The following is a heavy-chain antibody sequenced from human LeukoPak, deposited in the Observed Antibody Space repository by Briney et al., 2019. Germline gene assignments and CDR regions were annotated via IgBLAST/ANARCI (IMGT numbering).Heavy chain of an antibody. CDR1: GFTFSSYW. D-gene: IGHD3-10*01. CDR2: IKQDGSEK. V-gene: IGHV3-7*03. J-gene: IGHJ3*02. Sequence: GGSLRLSCAASGFTFSSYWMSWVRQAPGKGLEWVANIKQDGSEKYYVDSVKGRFTISRDNAKNSLYLQMNSLRAEDTALYYCARAPPSPVLLWFGEPRGAFDIWGQGTMVTVSS. CDR3: ARAPPSPVLLWFGEPRGAFDI.